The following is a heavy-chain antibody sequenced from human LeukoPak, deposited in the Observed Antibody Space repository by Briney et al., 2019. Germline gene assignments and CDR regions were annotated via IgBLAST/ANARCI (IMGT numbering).Heavy chain of an antibody. J-gene: IGHJ3*02. Sequence: SETLSLTCTVSGGSFTPYYWGWIRQPPGKGLEWIGHISYSGSTNYNPSLKSRVTVSIDTSKNQVSLKLSSMTAADTAVYYCARGFDGPNAFDIWGQGTMVTASS. CDR1: GGSFTPYY. V-gene: IGHV4-59*01. D-gene: IGHD3-9*01. CDR2: ISYSGST. CDR3: ARGFDGPNAFDI.